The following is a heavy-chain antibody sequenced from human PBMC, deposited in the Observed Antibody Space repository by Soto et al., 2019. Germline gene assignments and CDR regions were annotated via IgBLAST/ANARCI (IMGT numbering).Heavy chain of an antibody. CDR3: TKDRHWYGMDV. CDR1: GFTFGGYF. Sequence: EVQLLESGGGLVQPGESLRLSCAASGFTFGGYFMNWVRQAPGKGLEWVSAIDTTGGRTHYAESVRGRFTISRDNSRNPLYLQMISLRAEDTALYYGTKDRHWYGMDVWGQGTTVTVSS. CDR2: IDTTGGRT. V-gene: IGHV3-23*01. J-gene: IGHJ6*02. D-gene: IGHD1-1*01.